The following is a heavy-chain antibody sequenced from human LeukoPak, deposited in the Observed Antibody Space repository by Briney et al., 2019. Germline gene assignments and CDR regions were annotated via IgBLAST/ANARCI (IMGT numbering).Heavy chain of an antibody. CDR2: VSGSGRST. CDR3: AKDAHHLMEHFDY. Sequence: GGSLRLSRAASGFTFSSSAMSWVRQAPGKGLEWVSAVSGSGRSTYYADSVKGRFTISRDNSKNTLCLQMNSLRAEDTAVYYCAKDAHHLMEHFDYWGQGTLVTVSS. J-gene: IGHJ4*02. CDR1: GFTFSSSA. D-gene: IGHD2-8*01. V-gene: IGHV3-23*01.